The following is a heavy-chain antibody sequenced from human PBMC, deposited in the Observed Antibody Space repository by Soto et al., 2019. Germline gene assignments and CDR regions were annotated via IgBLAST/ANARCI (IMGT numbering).Heavy chain of an antibody. CDR1: GDSISNSRFY. Sequence: SETLSLTCSVSGDSISNSRFYWAWIRQPPGEGLEWIGSIYHTGNAYYNTSLESRVTISVDTSKNQFSLKLTSVTAADAALYYCARDFFDSSDYTTNWFDPWGQGTLVTVS. CDR2: IYHTGNA. CDR3: ARDFFDSSDYTTNWFDP. D-gene: IGHD3-22*01. J-gene: IGHJ5*02. V-gene: IGHV4-39*01.